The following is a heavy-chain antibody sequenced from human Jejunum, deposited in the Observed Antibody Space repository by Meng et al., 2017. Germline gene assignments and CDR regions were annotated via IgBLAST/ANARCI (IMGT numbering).Heavy chain of an antibody. D-gene: IGHD3-3*01. J-gene: IGHJ3*02. V-gene: IGHV3-33*01. Sequence: GGSLRLSCAASGFNFRRYAMHWVRQAPGKGLEWVAVIWYDGTTKYYTGSVKGRFSISRDDSKSTLYLQMNSLRAEDTAVYHCAREGLEVAPGTRTDAFDMWGQGTIVTVSS. CDR2: IWYDGTTK. CDR3: AREGLEVAPGTRTDAFDM. CDR1: GFNFRRYA.